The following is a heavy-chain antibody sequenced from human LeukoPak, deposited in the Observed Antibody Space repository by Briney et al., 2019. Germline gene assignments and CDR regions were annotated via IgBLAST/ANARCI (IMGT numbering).Heavy chain of an antibody. J-gene: IGHJ4*02. D-gene: IGHD3-22*01. CDR3: ARDPYYYDSSGYLLIDY. V-gene: IGHV3-30-3*01. Sequence: GGSLRLSCAASGFTFSSYAMHWVRQAPGKGLEWVAVISYDGSNKYYADSVKGRFTISRDNSKNTLYLQMNSLRAEDTAVYHCARDPYYYDSSGYLLIDYWGQGTLVTVSS. CDR2: ISYDGSNK. CDR1: GFTFSSYA.